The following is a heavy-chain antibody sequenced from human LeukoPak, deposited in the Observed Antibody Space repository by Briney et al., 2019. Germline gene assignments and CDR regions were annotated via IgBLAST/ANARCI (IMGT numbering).Heavy chain of an antibody. J-gene: IGHJ4*02. CDR2: ISGSGGST. CDR3: ARDPDYGDNYFDY. CDR1: GFTFSSYA. D-gene: IGHD4-17*01. Sequence: GGSLRLSCAASGFTFSSYAMSWVRQAPGKGLEWVSVISGSGGSTYYAGSVKGRFTISRDNSKNTLYLQMNSLRAEDTAVYYCARDPDYGDNYFDYWGQGTLVTVSS. V-gene: IGHV3-23*01.